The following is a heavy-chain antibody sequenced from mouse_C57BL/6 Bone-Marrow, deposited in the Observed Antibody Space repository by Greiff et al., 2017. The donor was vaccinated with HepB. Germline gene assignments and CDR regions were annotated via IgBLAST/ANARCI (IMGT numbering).Heavy chain of an antibody. CDR1: GYTFTSYW. V-gene: IGHV1-55*01. Sequence: HVQLQQPGAELVKPGASVKMSCKASGYTFTSYWITWVKQRPGQGLEWIGDIYPGSGSTNYNEKFKSKATLTVDTSSSTAYMQLSSLTSEDSAVYYCARRGAYYSNYGFDYWGQGTTLTVSS. CDR3: ARRGAYYSNYGFDY. CDR2: IYPGSGST. J-gene: IGHJ2*01. D-gene: IGHD2-5*01.